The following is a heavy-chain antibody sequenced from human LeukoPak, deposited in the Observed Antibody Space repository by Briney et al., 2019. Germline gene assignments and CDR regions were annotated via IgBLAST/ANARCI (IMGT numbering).Heavy chain of an antibody. V-gene: IGHV4-39*01. CDR1: GDSISSNHWD. Sequence: PSETLSLTCPVSGDSISSNHWDWGRIRQPPGKGLEWIRNIYSSGNTYYNPSLKSRVSISVDTSKNQFSLKVTSVSAADTAVYYCARQGTRAGRSGWDYLVDSWGQGTLVTVSS. CDR3: ARQGTRAGRSGWDYLVDS. J-gene: IGHJ4*02. D-gene: IGHD6-25*01. CDR2: IYSSGNT.